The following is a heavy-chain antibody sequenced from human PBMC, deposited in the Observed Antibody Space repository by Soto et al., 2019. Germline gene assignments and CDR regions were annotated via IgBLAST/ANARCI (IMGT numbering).Heavy chain of an antibody. V-gene: IGHV5-51*01. Sequence: PGESLKISCKASGYDFTNYWIAWARQTPGRGLEWMGMIYPGDSDIRYNPSFRGRVTISADKSITSAFVQWGSLKASDSAIYYCARFRAPRRQLISMSFHLWGLGTLVTVSS. D-gene: IGHD6-13*01. CDR2: IYPGDSDI. J-gene: IGHJ1*01. CDR3: ARFRAPRRQLISMSFHL. CDR1: GYDFTNYW.